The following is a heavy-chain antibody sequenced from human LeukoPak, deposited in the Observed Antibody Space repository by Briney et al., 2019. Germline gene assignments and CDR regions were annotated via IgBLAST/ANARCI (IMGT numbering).Heavy chain of an antibody. CDR3: ASALKRRSLIWYYYMDV. J-gene: IGHJ6*03. V-gene: IGHV1-8*02. CDR2: MNPNSGNT. Sequence: GASGKVSCKASGYTFTSYDINWVREATGQGLEWRGRMNPNSGNTGYAQKFQGRVTITSNTSITTAYMELSRLRSEDTAVYYCASALKRRSLIWYYYMDVWGKGHTVTVSS. D-gene: IGHD3-10*01. CDR1: GYTFTSYD.